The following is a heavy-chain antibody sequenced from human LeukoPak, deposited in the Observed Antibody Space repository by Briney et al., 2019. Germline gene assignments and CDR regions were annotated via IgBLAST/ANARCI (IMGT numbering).Heavy chain of an antibody. CDR1: GFTFSSYA. J-gene: IGHJ4*02. Sequence: PGGSLRLSCAASGFTFSSYAMSWVRQAPGKGLEWVSAISGSGGSTYYADSVKGRFTISRDNAKNSLYLQMNSLRAEDTAVYYCAREYYDFWSGYYMEGVYYFDYWGQGTLVTVSS. CDR3: AREYYDFWSGYYMEGVYYFDY. D-gene: IGHD3-3*01. CDR2: ISGSGGST. V-gene: IGHV3-23*01.